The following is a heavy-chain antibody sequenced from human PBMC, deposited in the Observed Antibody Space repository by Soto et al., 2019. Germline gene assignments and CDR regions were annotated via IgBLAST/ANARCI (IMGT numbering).Heavy chain of an antibody. CDR3: AKDQASSPLPPIYSGYDWNYYYYGMDV. V-gene: IGHV3-23*01. D-gene: IGHD5-12*01. J-gene: IGHJ6*02. CDR1: GFTFSSYA. Sequence: EVQLLESGGGLVQPGGSLRLSCAASGFTFSSYAMSWVRQAPGKGLEWVSAISGSGGSTYYADSVKGRFTISRDNSKNTLYLQMNSLRAEDTAVYYCAKDQASSPLPPIYSGYDWNYYYYGMDVWGQGTTVTVSS. CDR2: ISGSGGST.